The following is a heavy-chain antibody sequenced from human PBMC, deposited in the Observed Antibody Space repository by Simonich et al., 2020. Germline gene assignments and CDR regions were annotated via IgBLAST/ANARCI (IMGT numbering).Heavy chain of an antibody. J-gene: IGHJ3*02. V-gene: IGHV1-2*02. CDR2: INPNSGGT. CDR1: GYTFTGYY. CDR3: ARGRLTGDKGAFDI. D-gene: IGHD7-27*01. Sequence: QVQLVQSGAEVKKPGASVKVSCKASGYTFTGYYMHWVRKAPGQGLGGMGGINPNSGGTNYAQKLQGRVTMTRDTSISTAYMELSRLRSDDTAVYYCARGRLTGDKGAFDIWGQGTMVTVSS.